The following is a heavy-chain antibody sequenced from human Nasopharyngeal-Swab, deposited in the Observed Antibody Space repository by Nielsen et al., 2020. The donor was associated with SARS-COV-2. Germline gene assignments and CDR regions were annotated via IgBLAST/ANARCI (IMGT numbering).Heavy chain of an antibody. Sequence: GESLKISCADSGFNFNTSWMTWVRQAPGKGLGWVANINPDGSEMPDVDSVKGRFTIARDKAENSLYLHMNSLRGDDTAVYFCAHYASAAHWGQGTLVT. CDR1: GFNFNTSW. D-gene: IGHD2-2*01. CDR3: AHYASAAH. CDR2: INPDGSEM. J-gene: IGHJ4*02. V-gene: IGHV3-7*03.